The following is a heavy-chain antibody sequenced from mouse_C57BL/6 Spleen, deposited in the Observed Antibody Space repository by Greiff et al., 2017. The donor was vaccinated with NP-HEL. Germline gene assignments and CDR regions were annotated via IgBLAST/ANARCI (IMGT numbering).Heavy chain of an antibody. Sequence: VQLQQSGAELVRPGASVKLSCTASGFNIKDYYMHWVKQRPEQGLEWIGRLDPEDGDPEYAPKFQGKATLTADTSSNTAYLQLSSLTSADTAVYYCTVYYYCSPSFAYWGQGTLVTVSA. J-gene: IGHJ3*01. CDR2: LDPEDGDP. CDR3: TVYYYCSPSFAY. V-gene: IGHV14-1*01. D-gene: IGHD1-1*01. CDR1: GFNIKDYY.